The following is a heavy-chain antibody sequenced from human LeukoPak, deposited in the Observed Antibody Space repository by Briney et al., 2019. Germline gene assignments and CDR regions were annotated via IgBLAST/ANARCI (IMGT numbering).Heavy chain of an antibody. V-gene: IGHV3-15*07. J-gene: IGHJ4*02. CDR3: STHPTSGF. CDR2: IKSRTDGGTT. D-gene: IGHD2-15*01. Sequence: GGSLRLSCAASGFTFSSYSMNWVRQAPGKGLEWVGRIKSRTDGGTTDYAAAVKGRFTISREDSENTAYLQMNSLKIEDTAVYYCSTHPTSGFWGQGTLVTVSS. CDR1: GFTFSSYS.